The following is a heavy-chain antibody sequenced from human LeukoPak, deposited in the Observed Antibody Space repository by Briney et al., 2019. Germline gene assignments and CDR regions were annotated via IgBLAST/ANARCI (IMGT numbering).Heavy chain of an antibody. J-gene: IGHJ6*03. V-gene: IGHV4-4*07. CDR2: INTSGSTNQT. CDR3: ARLQSYGSGRSYYMDV. D-gene: IGHD3-10*01. Sequence: SETLSLTCSVSGGSTSGYYWSWIRQPAGRGLEWIGRINTSGSTNQTNQNPSLKSRATMSVDTSNNQFSLNLTSVTAADTAVYYCARLQSYGSGRSYYMDVWANGATVTVSS. CDR1: GGSTSGYY.